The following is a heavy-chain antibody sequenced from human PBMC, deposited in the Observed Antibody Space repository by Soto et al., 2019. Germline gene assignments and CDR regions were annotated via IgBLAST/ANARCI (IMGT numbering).Heavy chain of an antibody. V-gene: IGHV1-69*13. J-gene: IGHJ3*02. CDR1: GGSFSSYA. Sequence: GTSVKLSCEACGGSFSSYAISWVRQAPRQGLEWMGGIIPIFGTANYAQKFQGRVTITADESTSTAYMELSSLRSEDTAVYYCARTYYYDSSGYYAFDIWGQGTMVTVSS. D-gene: IGHD3-22*01. CDR2: IIPIFGTA. CDR3: ARTYYYDSSGYYAFDI.